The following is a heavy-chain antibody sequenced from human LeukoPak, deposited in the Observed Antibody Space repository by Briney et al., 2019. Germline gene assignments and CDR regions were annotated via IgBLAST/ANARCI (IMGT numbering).Heavy chain of an antibody. CDR2: INPSGGST. CDR3: ARDLITYDSSGPTTLPLPEKFDY. V-gene: IGHV1-46*01. CDR1: GYTFSNYY. D-gene: IGHD3-22*01. J-gene: IGHJ4*02. Sequence: GASVKVSCKASGYTFSNYYMHWVRQAPGQGLEWMGIINPSGGSTSYAQKFQGRVTMTRDTSTSTVYMELSSLRSEDTAVYYCARDLITYDSSGPTTLPLPEKFDYWGQGTLVTVSS.